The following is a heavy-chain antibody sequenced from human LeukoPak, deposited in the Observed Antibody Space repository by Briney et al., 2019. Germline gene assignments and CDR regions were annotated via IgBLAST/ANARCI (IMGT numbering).Heavy chain of an antibody. CDR3: ARHFPSYDFWSGYYSQTYYYYGMDV. Sequence: TSETLSLTCIVSGGSIRNYYWSWIRQPPGKGLEWIGYTYYSGSTNYNPSLKSRVTISVDTSKNQFSLRLGAVTAADTAVYYCARHFPSYDFWSGYYSQTYYYYGMDVWGQGTTVTVSS. D-gene: IGHD3-3*01. V-gene: IGHV4-59*08. CDR1: GGSIRNYY. J-gene: IGHJ6*02. CDR2: TYYSGST.